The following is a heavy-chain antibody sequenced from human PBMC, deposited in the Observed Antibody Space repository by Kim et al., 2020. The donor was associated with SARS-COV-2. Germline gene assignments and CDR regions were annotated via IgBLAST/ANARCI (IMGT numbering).Heavy chain of an antibody. Sequence: GGSLRLSCAASGFTFGDYSMSWVRQAPGKGLEWVAYITGSSSWANHADSVKGRFTVSRDNAKSSLYLEMNNLRAEDTAVYYCAREVKLWTTYAFDVWGQGTPVSVSA. CDR1: GFTFGDYS. CDR3: AREVKLWTTYAFDV. J-gene: IGHJ3*01. CDR2: ITGSSSWA. D-gene: IGHD3-3*01. V-gene: IGHV3-11*05.